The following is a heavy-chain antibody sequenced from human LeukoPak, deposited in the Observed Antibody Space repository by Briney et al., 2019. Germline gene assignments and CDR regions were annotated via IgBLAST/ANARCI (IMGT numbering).Heavy chain of an antibody. Sequence: SETLSLTCAVYGGSFSGYYWSWIRQPPGKGLEWIGEINHSGSTNYNASLKSRVTISVDTSKNQFSLRLSSVTAADTAVYYCAPRGDIEHSYGYGKWFDPWGQGTRVTASS. J-gene: IGHJ5*02. CDR2: INHSGST. V-gene: IGHV4-34*01. CDR3: APRGDIEHSYGYGKWFDP. D-gene: IGHD5-18*01. CDR1: GGSFSGYY.